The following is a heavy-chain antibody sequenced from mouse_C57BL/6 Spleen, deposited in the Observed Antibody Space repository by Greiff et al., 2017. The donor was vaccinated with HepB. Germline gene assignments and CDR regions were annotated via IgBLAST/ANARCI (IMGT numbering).Heavy chain of an antibody. CDR2: IRNKANNHAT. Sequence: EVKLMESGGGLVQPGGSMKLSCAASGFTFSDAWMDWVRQSPEKGLEWVAEIRNKANNHATYYVESVKGRFTISRDDSKSSVYLQMNSLRAEDTGIYYCTSGSSYPAWFAYWGQGTLVTVSA. J-gene: IGHJ3*01. V-gene: IGHV6-6*01. D-gene: IGHD1-1*01. CDR1: GFTFSDAW. CDR3: TSGSSYPAWFAY.